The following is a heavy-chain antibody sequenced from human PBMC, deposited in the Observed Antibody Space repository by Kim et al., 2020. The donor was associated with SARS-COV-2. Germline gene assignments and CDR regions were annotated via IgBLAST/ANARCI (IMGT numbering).Heavy chain of an antibody. V-gene: IGHV4-39*01. CDR3: ARPGALYYDSSGFDI. D-gene: IGHD3-22*01. J-gene: IGHJ3*02. CDR2: IYYSGST. Sequence: SDTLSLTCTVSGGSISSSSYYWGWIRQPPGKGLEWIGSIYYSGSTYYNPSLKSRVTISVDTSKNQFSLKLSSVTAADTAVYYCARPGALYYDSSGFDIWGQGTMVTVSS. CDR1: GGSISSSSYY.